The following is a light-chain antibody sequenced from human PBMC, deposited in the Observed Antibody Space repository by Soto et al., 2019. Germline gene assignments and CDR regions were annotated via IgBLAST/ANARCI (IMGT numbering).Light chain of an antibody. J-gene: IGKJ2*01. CDR2: SAS. CDR1: QSVSSE. CDR3: LQYYDWPFT. V-gene: IGKV3D-15*01. Sequence: IVMTQSPATLSWSPGETATLSCRASQSVSSELAWFQQKPGQAPRLLISSASIRATAIPVRFSGSGSGTDFILTISSLQSEDFAFYYCLQYYDWPFTFGQGTKLEIK.